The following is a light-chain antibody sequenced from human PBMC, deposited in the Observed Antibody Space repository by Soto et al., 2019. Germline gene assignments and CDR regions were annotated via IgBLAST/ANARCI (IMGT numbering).Light chain of an antibody. V-gene: IGKV3-15*01. Sequence: EIVMTQSPATLSVSRGERATLSCRASQSVSNDVAWYQQKPGQAPRLLIYHAATRATGIPGRFSGSGSGTEVTLTISSLQSEDFAVYYCQQYNEWPLTFGGGTKVEIK. J-gene: IGKJ4*01. CDR2: HAA. CDR1: QSVSND. CDR3: QQYNEWPLT.